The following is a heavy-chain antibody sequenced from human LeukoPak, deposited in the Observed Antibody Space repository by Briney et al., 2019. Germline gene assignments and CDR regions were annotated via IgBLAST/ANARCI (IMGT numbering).Heavy chain of an antibody. CDR2: ISWDGGSI. D-gene: IGHD6-6*01. CDR3: AKVSGEYSSSSGDY. CDR1: GFTFDDYA. J-gene: IGHJ4*02. Sequence: GGSLRLSCAASGFTFDDYAMHWVRQAPGKGLEWVSLISWDGGSIYYADSVKGRFTISRDNSKNSLYLQMNSLRAEDTALYYCAKVSGEYSSSSGDYWGQGTLVTVSS. V-gene: IGHV3-43D*03.